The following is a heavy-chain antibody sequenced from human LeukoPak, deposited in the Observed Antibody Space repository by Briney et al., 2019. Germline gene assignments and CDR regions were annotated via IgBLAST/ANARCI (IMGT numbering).Heavy chain of an antibody. CDR2: ISGSGGST. Sequence: GGSLLLSCVASGLRFRSYAMSWVRQAPGKGLAWVSGISGSGGSTYYADSVKGRFTISRDNSKNTLYLQMNSLRAEDTAVYYCAKRDYGSGSYSATFDYWGQGTLVTVSS. J-gene: IGHJ4*02. CDR3: AKRDYGSGSYSATFDY. V-gene: IGHV3-23*01. D-gene: IGHD3-10*01. CDR1: GLRFRSYA.